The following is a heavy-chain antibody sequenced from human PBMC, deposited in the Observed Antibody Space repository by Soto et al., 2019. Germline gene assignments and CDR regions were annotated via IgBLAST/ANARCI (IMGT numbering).Heavy chain of an antibody. J-gene: IGHJ6*02. CDR2: ISSSGRTT. Sequence: EVQLVESGGGLVQPGGSLRRSCAASGFTFSSYEMNCVRQAPGTGLEWVAYISSSGRTTYYADSVKGRFTISRDNAKSSLYLQMNSLRAEATAVYYCARDYEDTRSFFHYSYGLDVWGQGTTVTVSS. D-gene: IGHD2-15*01. CDR1: GFTFSSYE. CDR3: ARDYEDTRSFFHYSYGLDV. V-gene: IGHV3-48*03.